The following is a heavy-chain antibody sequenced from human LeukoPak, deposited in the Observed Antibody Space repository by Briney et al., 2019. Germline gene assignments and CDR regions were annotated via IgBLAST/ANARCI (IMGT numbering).Heavy chain of an antibody. D-gene: IGHD1-26*01. J-gene: IGHJ3*02. CDR3: AKASTFRREHKGGDAFDI. V-gene: IGHV3-23*01. Sequence: GGSLRLSCAASGFTFSSYAMSWVRQAPGKGLEWVSAISGSGGSTYYADSVKGRFTISRDNSKNTLYLQMNSLRAEDTAVYYCAKASTFRREHKGGDAFDIWGQGTMVTVSS. CDR1: GFTFSSYA. CDR2: ISGSGGST.